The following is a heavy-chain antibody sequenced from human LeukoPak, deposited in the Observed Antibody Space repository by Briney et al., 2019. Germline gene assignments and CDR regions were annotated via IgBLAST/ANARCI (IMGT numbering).Heavy chain of an antibody. CDR2: IQYDGTNE. Sequence: GGSLRLSCAASGFTFSSYAMSWVRQAPGKGLEWVTFIQYDGTNEYQADSVKGRFTISRDNSKNTVYLQMNSLRIEDTAVYYCARSLTKVRGYDYWGQGILVTVSS. J-gene: IGHJ4*02. V-gene: IGHV3-30*02. CDR3: ARSLTKVRGYDY. CDR1: GFTFSSYA. D-gene: IGHD3-10*01.